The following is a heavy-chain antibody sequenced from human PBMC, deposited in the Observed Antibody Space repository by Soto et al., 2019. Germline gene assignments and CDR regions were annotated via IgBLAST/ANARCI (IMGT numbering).Heavy chain of an antibody. D-gene: IGHD2-8*02. CDR1: GDSINSSNW. CDR3: ASSKRPTVLVDY. CDR2: IYHSGTI. V-gene: IGHV4-4*02. J-gene: IGHJ4*02. Sequence: QVQLQESGPGLVKPSGTLSLTCAVSGDSINSSNWWSWVRQPPGKGLEWIGEIYHSGTINYNPSLKSRISISLDKSKNQFSLKLNSVTAAAAAVYFCASSKRPTVLVDYWGQGALVTVSS.